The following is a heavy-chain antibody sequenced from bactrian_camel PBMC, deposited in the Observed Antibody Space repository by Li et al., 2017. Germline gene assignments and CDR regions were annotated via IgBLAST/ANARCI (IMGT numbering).Heavy chain of an antibody. J-gene: IGHJ4*01. D-gene: IGHD5*01. V-gene: IGHV3S61*01. CDR1: GFTLRYNC. Sequence: HVQLVESGGGLVQPGESLRLSCAASGFTLRYNCLGWYRQTPGKEREGVAAIYRLNHNAYYADSVKGRFTISRDNTKNTMTLQMFSLKIEDTAVYVCGANCWGWANYWGHGTQVTVS. CDR3: GANCWGWANY. CDR2: IYRLNHNA.